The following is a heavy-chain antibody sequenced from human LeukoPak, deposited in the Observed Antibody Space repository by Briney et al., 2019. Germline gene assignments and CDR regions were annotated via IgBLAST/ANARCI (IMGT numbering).Heavy chain of an antibody. V-gene: IGHV1-69*13. CDR2: IIPIFGTA. Sequence: ASVKVSCKVSGYTLTELSMHWVRQAPGQGLEWMGGIIPIFGTANYAQKFQGRVTITADESTSTAYMELSSLRSEDTAVYYCWGGGWKKPFDYWGQGTLVTVSS. CDR1: GYTLTELS. D-gene: IGHD2-21*01. CDR3: WGGGWKKPFDY. J-gene: IGHJ4*02.